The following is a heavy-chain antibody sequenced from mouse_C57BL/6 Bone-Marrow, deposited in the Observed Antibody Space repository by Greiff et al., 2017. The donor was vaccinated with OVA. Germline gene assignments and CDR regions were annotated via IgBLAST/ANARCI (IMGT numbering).Heavy chain of an antibody. V-gene: IGHV14-1*01. Sequence: EVQLQQSGAELVRPGASVKLSCTASGFNIKDYYMHWVKQRPEQGLEWIGRIDPEDGDTGYAPKFQGKATMTADTSSNTAYLQLSSLTSEDTAVDYCTTYYYGDLDYWGQGTTLTVSS. J-gene: IGHJ2*01. CDR1: GFNIKDYY. D-gene: IGHD1-1*01. CDR2: IDPEDGDT. CDR3: TTYYYGDLDY.